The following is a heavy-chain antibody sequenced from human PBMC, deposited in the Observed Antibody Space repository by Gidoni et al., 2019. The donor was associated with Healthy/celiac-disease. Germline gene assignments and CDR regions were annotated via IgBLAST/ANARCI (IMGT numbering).Heavy chain of an antibody. CDR2: ISSSSSYI. V-gene: IGHV3-21*01. J-gene: IGHJ4*02. D-gene: IGHD6-6*01. CDR3: ARDRGKAARPRGYYFDY. CDR1: GFTFSSYS. Sequence: EVQLVESGGGLVKPGGSLRLSCAASGFTFSSYSMNWVRQAPGKGLEWVSSISSSSSYIYYADSVKGRFTISRDNAKNSLYLQMNSLRAEDTAVYYCARDRGKAARPRGYYFDYWGQGTLVTVSS.